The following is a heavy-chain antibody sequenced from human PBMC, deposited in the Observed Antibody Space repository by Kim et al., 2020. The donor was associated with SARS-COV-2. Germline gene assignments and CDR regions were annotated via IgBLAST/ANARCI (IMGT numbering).Heavy chain of an antibody. CDR1: GGSISSSSYY. Sequence: SETLSLTCTVSGGSISSSSYYWGWIRQPPGKGLEWIGSIYYSGSTYYNPSLKSRVTISVDTSKNQFSLKLSSVTAADTAVYYCARDANPVIYCSGGSCYSWYFDYWGQGTLVTVSS. CDR2: IYYSGST. D-gene: IGHD2-15*01. J-gene: IGHJ4*02. V-gene: IGHV4-39*07. CDR3: ARDANPVIYCSGGSCYSWYFDY.